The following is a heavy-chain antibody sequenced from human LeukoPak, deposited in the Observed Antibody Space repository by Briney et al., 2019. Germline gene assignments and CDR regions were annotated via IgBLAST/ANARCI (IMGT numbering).Heavy chain of an antibody. V-gene: IGHV4-59*08. CDR2: IYYNGKT. D-gene: IGHD6-19*01. CDR3: ARGGWSVDY. J-gene: IGHJ4*02. Sequence: KPSETLSLTCTVSGGSMSNYYWSWIRQPPGKGLEWIGYIYYNGKTNYSPSLNRRVTISVDTSRNQFSLKLNSVTAADTAVYYCARGGWSVDYWGQGTLVTVSS. CDR1: GGSMSNYY.